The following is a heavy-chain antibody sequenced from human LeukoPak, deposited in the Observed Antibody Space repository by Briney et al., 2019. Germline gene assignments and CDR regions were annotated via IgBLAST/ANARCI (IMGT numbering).Heavy chain of an antibody. Sequence: SETLFLTCIVSGGSISNSSYYWGWIRQPPGKGLEWIGSIYYSGSAYYNPSLKSRVTISVDTSKNQFSLKLTSVTAADTAVYYCARHWVVTPNYWGQGTLVTVSS. V-gene: IGHV4-39*01. J-gene: IGHJ4*02. CDR3: ARHWVVTPNY. D-gene: IGHD4-23*01. CDR1: GGSISNSSYY. CDR2: IYYSGSA.